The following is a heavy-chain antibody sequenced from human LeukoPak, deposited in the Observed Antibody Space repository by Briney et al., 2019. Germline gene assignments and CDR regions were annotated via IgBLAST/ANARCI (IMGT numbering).Heavy chain of an antibody. J-gene: IGHJ4*02. D-gene: IGHD6-6*01. CDR1: GYTFTSYY. V-gene: IGHV1-46*01. Sequence: GASVKVSCKASGYTFTSYYMHWVRQARGQGLEWMGIINPSGGSTSYAQKFQGRVTMTRDMSTSTVYMELSSLRSEDTAVYYCAGSIAARPDDYFDYWGQGTLVTVSS. CDR2: INPSGGST. CDR3: AGSIAARPDDYFDY.